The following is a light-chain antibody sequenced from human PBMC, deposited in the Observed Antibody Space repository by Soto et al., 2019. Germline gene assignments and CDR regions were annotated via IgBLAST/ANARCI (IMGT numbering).Light chain of an antibody. V-gene: IGKV3-11*01. CDR3: QQRTNWPPWT. CDR2: DAS. Sequence: TQSPATLSLSPGERATLSCRASQSISSSLAWYQQKPGQAPRLLIYDASNRATGIPARFSGSGSGTDFTLTISSLEPEDFAVYYCQQRTNWPPWTFGHGTKVEVK. CDR1: QSISSS. J-gene: IGKJ1*01.